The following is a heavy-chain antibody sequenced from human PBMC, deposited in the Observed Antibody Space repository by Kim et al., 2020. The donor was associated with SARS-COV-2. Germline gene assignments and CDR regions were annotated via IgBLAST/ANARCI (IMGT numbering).Heavy chain of an antibody. V-gene: IGHV3-23*01. CDR3: AKDWGIAAAGPRRQSGD. D-gene: IGHD6-13*01. Sequence: GGSLRLSCAASGFTFSSYAMSWVRQAPGKGLEWVSAISGSGGSTYYADSVKGRFTISRDNSKNTLYLQMNSLRAEDTAVYYCAKDWGIAAAGPRRQSGDWGQGTLVTVSS. CDR1: GFTFSSYA. J-gene: IGHJ4*02. CDR2: ISGSGGST.